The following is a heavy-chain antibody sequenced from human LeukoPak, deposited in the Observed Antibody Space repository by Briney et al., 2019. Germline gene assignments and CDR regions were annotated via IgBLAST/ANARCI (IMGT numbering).Heavy chain of an antibody. CDR2: IYYSGST. D-gene: IGHD2-2*01. Sequence: PSETLSLTCTVSGGSISSGGYYWSWIRQHPGRGLEWIGYIYYSGSTYYNPSLKSRVTISVDTSKNQFSLKLSSVTAADTAVYYCARDFQGYCSSTSCSPYGMDVWGQGTTVTVSS. CDR1: GGSISSGGYY. V-gene: IGHV4-31*03. J-gene: IGHJ6*02. CDR3: ARDFQGYCSSTSCSPYGMDV.